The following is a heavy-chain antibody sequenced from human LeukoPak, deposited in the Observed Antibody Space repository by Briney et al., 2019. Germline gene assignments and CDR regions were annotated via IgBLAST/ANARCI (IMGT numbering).Heavy chain of an antibody. V-gene: IGHV1-8*02. CDR2: MNPNSGNT. D-gene: IGHD6-13*01. J-gene: IGHJ6*02. CDR3: AREASKYSSSWYYYYGMDV. Sequence: ASVKVSCKASGYTFTSYYMHWVRQATGQGLEWMGWMNPNSGNTGYAQKFQGRVTMTRDTSTSTVYMELSSLRSEDTAVYYCAREASKYSSSWYYYYGMDVWGQGTTVTVSS. CDR1: GYTFTSYY.